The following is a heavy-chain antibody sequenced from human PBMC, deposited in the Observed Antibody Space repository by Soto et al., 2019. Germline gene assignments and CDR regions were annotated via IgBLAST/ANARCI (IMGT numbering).Heavy chain of an antibody. V-gene: IGHV3-74*01. CDR3: ARSDWFDP. Sequence: PGGSLRLSCAASGFTFSGHWMHWVSQAPGKGLVWVSRIKSDGRSTSYADSVKGRFTVSRDNAKNTLYLKMNSLRDEETAVYYCARSDWFDPWGQGTLVTVSS. CDR2: IKSDGRST. J-gene: IGHJ5*02. CDR1: GFTFSGHW.